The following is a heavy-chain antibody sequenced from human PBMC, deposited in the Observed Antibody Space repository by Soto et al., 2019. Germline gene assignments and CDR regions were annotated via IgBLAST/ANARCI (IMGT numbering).Heavy chain of an antibody. CDR2: IYYSGST. CDR3: AARGIAAGWFDP. J-gene: IGHJ5*02. Sequence: SETLSLTCTVSGGSISSYYWSWIRQPPGKGLEWIGYIYYSGSTNYNPTLKSRVTISVDTSKNQFSLKLSSVTAADTAVYYCAARGIAAGWFDPWGQGTLVTVSS. D-gene: IGHD6-13*01. V-gene: IGHV4-59*01. CDR1: GGSISSYY.